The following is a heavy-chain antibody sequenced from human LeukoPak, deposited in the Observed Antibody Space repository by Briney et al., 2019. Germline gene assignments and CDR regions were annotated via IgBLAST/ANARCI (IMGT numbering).Heavy chain of an antibody. D-gene: IGHD6-6*01. CDR2: MNQDGSVK. Sequence: GGSLRLSCAASGFTFSAYWMTWVRQAPGKGLEWVANMNQDGSVKHYVDSVKGRFTISRDNANSLYLQMNSLRAEDTAVYYCARGGISSSPFKVLYYFDYWGQGTLVTVSS. J-gene: IGHJ4*02. V-gene: IGHV3-7*01. CDR1: GFTFSAYW. CDR3: ARGGISSSPFKVLYYFDY.